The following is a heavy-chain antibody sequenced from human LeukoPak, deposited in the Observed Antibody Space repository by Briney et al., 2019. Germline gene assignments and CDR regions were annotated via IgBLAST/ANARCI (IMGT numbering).Heavy chain of an antibody. CDR3: VKRRGGNSAEFDH. CDR1: GLTFSTYG. V-gene: IGHV3-23*01. J-gene: IGHJ4*02. Sequence: GGSLRLSCAASGLTFSTYGMSWVRQAPGKGLEWVSAISGSGGYTYYADSVKGRLTISRDNSKNTLYLQMNSLRAEDTAVYYCVKRRGGNSAEFDHWGRGTLVTVSP. D-gene: IGHD4-23*01. CDR2: ISGSGGYT.